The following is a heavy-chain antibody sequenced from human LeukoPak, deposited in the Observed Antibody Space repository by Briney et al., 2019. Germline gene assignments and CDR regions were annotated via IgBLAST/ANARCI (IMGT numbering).Heavy chain of an antibody. V-gene: IGHV3-21*04. D-gene: IGHD6-13*01. Sequence: GGSLRLSCAASGFTFSSYSMNWVRQAPGKGLEWVSSISSSSSYIYYADSVKGRFTISRDNSKNTLYLQMNSLRAEDTAVYYCAKPPSPLWYYYDYWGQGTLVTVSS. J-gene: IGHJ4*02. CDR3: AKPPSPLWYYYDY. CDR2: ISSSSSYI. CDR1: GFTFSSYS.